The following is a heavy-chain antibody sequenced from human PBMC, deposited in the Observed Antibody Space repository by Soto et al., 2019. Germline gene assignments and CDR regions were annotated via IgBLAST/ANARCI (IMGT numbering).Heavy chain of an antibody. V-gene: IGHV3-23*01. J-gene: IGHJ4*02. D-gene: IGHD3-3*01. Sequence: EVQLLESGGGLVQPGGSLRLSCAASGFTFSSYAMSWVRQAPGKGLEWVSAISGSGGSTYYADSVKGRFTISRDNSKNTLYLQMDILRAEDTAVYYCARIRFLEWLPLRYWGQGTLVTVSS. CDR3: ARIRFLEWLPLRY. CDR2: ISGSGGST. CDR1: GFTFSSYA.